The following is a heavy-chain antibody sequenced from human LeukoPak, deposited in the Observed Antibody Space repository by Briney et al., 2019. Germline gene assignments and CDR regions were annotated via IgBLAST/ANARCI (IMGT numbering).Heavy chain of an antibody. CDR3: ARVGSSGYYYGSGSYNWFDP. CDR2: IYYSGST. CDR1: GGSISSGGYY. D-gene: IGHD3-10*01. V-gene: IGHV4-31*03. Sequence: SETLSLTRTVSGGSISSGGYYWSWIRQHPGKGLGWIGYIYYSGSTYYNPSLKSRVTISVDTSKNQFSLKLSSVTAADTAVYYCARVGSSGYYYGSGSYNWFDPWGQGTLVTVSS. J-gene: IGHJ5*02.